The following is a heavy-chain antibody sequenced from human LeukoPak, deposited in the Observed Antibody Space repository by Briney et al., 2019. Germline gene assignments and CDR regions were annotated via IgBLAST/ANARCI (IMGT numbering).Heavy chain of an antibody. J-gene: IGHJ4*02. CDR2: INPNSGGT. CDR3: ARALGGRRYGYFDY. Sequence: ASVKVSCKASGYNFTGNYIHWVRQAPGQGLEWMGWINPNSGGTNYAQKFQGRVTMTRDTSISTAYMELSRLRSDDTAVYYCARALGGRRYGYFDYWGQGTLVTVSS. V-gene: IGHV1-2*02. CDR1: GYNFTGNY. D-gene: IGHD1-20*01.